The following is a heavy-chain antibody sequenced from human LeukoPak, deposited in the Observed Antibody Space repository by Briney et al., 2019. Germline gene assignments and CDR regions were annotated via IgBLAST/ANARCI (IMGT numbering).Heavy chain of an antibody. CDR3: ARESGIVYSGSYLFLESDAFDI. CDR2: MSSSVRTI. Sequence: GGSLSLSCAVSGLTFCSFSMTSGRGAPGTGGGGGSYMSSSVRTIYYAGSVKGRFNISRDTATNSLYLQLNSLRAKDTAVYYCARESGIVYSGSYLFLESDAFDIWGQGTMVTVSS. D-gene: IGHD1-26*01. J-gene: IGHJ3*02. CDR1: GLTFCSFS. V-gene: IGHV3-48*04.